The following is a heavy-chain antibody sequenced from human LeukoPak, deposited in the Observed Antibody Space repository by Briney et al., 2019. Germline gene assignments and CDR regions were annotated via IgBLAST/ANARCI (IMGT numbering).Heavy chain of an antibody. D-gene: IGHD2-15*01. CDR3: ARDGSVTVATGMDV. V-gene: IGHV4-39*02. Sequence: PSETLSLTCTVSGGSISSSSYYWGRIRQPPGKGLEWIGSIYYSGSTYYNPSLKSRVTISVDTPKNQFSLKLSSVTAADTAVYYCARDGSVTVATGMDVWGQGTTVTVSS. CDR1: GGSISSSSYY. CDR2: IYYSGST. J-gene: IGHJ6*02.